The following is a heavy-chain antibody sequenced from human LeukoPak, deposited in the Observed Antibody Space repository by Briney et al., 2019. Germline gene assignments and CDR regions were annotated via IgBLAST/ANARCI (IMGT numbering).Heavy chain of an antibody. CDR2: ISGSGGST. V-gene: IGHV3-23*01. CDR3: AKDIVVVPAAIGLLFDY. D-gene: IGHD2-2*02. J-gene: IGHJ4*02. CDR1: GFTFSSYA. Sequence: GGSLRLSCAASGFTFSSYAMSWVRQAPGKGLEWVSAISGSGGSTYYADSVKGRFTISRDNSKNTLYLQMNSLRAEDTAVYYCAKDIVVVPAAIGLLFDYWGQGTLVTVPS.